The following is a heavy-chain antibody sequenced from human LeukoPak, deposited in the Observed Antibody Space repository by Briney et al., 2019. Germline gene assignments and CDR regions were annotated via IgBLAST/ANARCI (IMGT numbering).Heavy chain of an antibody. D-gene: IGHD2-2*01. CDR3: ARYCSSTSCYVEAFDI. V-gene: IGHV4-4*07. Sequence: PSETLSLTCTVSGGSISSYYWSWIRQPAGKGLEWIGRIYTSGSTNYKPSLKSRVTMSVDTSKNQFSLKLSSVTAADTAVYYCARYCSSTSCYVEAFDIWGQGTMVTVSS. CDR1: GGSISSYY. J-gene: IGHJ3*02. CDR2: IYTSGST.